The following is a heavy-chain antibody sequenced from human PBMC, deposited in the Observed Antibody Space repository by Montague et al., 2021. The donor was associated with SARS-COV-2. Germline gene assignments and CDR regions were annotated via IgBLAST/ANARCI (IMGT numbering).Heavy chain of an antibody. CDR1: GGSISSSNW. V-gene: IGHV4-4*02. CDR3: ARGGVGLWFGRALDY. Sequence: SETLSLTCAVSGGSISSSNWWSWVRQPPGKGLEWIGEIYHSGSTNYNSSLKSRVTISVDKSKNQFSLKLSSVTAADTTVYYCARGGVGLWFGRALDYWGQGTLVTFSS. D-gene: IGHD3-10*01. J-gene: IGHJ4*02. CDR2: IYHSGST.